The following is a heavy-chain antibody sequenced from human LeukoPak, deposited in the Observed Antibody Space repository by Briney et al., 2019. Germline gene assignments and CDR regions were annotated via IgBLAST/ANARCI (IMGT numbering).Heavy chain of an antibody. CDR2: IIPIFGTA. D-gene: IGHD3-3*01. J-gene: IGHJ4*02. V-gene: IGHV1-69*01. Sequence: SVKVSCKASGGTFSSYAISWVRQAPGQGIEWMGGIIPIFGTANYAQKFQGRVTITADESTSTAYIELSSLRSEDTAVYYCARDSITIFGVVTPRRFYFDYWGQGTLVTVSS. CDR3: ARDSITIFGVVTPRRFYFDY. CDR1: GGTFSSYA.